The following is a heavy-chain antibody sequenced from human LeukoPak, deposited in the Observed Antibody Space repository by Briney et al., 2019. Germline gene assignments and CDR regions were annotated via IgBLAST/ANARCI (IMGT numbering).Heavy chain of an antibody. J-gene: IGHJ4*02. CDR3: AKDKVAHYDILTGYYFDY. D-gene: IGHD3-9*01. CDR2: ISYDGSNK. CDR1: GFTFSSYG. V-gene: IGHV3-30*18. Sequence: PGGSLRLSCAASGFTFSSYGMRWVRQAPGKGLEWVAVISYDGSNKYYADSVKGRFTISRDNSKNTLYLQMNSLRAEDTAVYYCAKDKVAHYDILTGYYFDYWGQGTLVTVSS.